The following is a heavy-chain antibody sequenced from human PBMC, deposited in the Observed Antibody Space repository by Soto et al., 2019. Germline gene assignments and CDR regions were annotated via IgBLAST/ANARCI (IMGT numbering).Heavy chain of an antibody. V-gene: IGHV3-23*01. CDR3: AKDYGSSRYFFDY. J-gene: IGHJ4*02. CDR2: ISGNGANT. D-gene: IGHD6-19*01. CDR1: GFTFINYA. Sequence: GGSLRLSCAASGFTFINYAMSCVRHSPGEGLEWVSTISGNGANTHYADSVKGRFSISRDNSKNTLYIQMNSLRAEDTAVYYCAKDYGSSRYFFDYWGQGALVTVSS.